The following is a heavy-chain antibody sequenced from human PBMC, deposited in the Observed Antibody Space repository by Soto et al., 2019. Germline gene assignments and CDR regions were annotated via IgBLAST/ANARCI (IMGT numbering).Heavy chain of an antibody. D-gene: IGHD3-22*01. V-gene: IGHV3-21*01. Sequence: EVQLVESGGGLVKPGGSLRLSCAASGFTFSSYSMNWVRQAPGKGLEWVSSISSSSSYIYYADSVKGRFTISRDNAKNSLYLQMNSLRAEDTAVYYCAREPTYYYDSSGYTDAFDIWGQGTMVTVSS. CDR2: ISSSSSYI. CDR3: AREPTYYYDSSGYTDAFDI. CDR1: GFTFSSYS. J-gene: IGHJ3*02.